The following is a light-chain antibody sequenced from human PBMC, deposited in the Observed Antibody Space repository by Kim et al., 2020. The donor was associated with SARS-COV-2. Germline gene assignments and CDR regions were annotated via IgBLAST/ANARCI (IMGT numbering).Light chain of an antibody. CDR1: QSINNG. V-gene: IGKV1-5*03. CDR2: KAS. J-gene: IGKJ4*01. CDR3: QQYNAYPLT. Sequence: DIQMTQSPSTLSASVGDRVTITCRASQSINNGLAWYQQKPGKAPKFLMYKASTLESGVPSRFSGSGSGTEFTLTISSLQPDDFAIYYCQQYNAYPLTFGGGTKLEI.